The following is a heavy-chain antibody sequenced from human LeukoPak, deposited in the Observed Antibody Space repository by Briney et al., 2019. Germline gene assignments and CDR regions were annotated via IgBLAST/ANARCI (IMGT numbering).Heavy chain of an antibody. CDR2: ISGSGGST. J-gene: IGHJ4*02. CDR1: GFTFSSYA. D-gene: IGHD4-17*01. V-gene: IGHV3-23*01. Sequence: GGSLRLSCAASGFTFSSYATSWVRQAPGKGLEWVSAISGSGGSTYYADSVKGRFTISRDNSKNTLYLQMNGLRAEDTAVYYCAKDLDYGDSSYFDYWGQGTLVTVSS. CDR3: AKDLDYGDSSYFDY.